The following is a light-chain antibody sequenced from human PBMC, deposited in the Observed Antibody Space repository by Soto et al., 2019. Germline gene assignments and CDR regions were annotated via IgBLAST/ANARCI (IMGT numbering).Light chain of an antibody. CDR1: QSVSSN. CDR3: QQYNNWPV. CDR2: QTS. V-gene: IGKV3-15*01. J-gene: IGKJ1*01. Sequence: EIVMTQSPVTLSVSPGERATLSCRASQSVSSNVAWYQQKPGQAPRLLIYQTSARATGIPGRFSGSGSGTDFTLTISNLQSEDFALYYCQQYNNWPVFGQGTKVEIK.